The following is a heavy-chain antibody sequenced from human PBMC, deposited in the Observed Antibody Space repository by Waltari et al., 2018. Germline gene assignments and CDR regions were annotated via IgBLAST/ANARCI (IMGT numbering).Heavy chain of an antibody. J-gene: IGHJ2*01. CDR3: ARAPHYGAHFDL. CDR2: IRQDGNEK. CDR1: GFSFSDFY. V-gene: IGHV3-7*01. D-gene: IGHD4-17*01. Sequence: EVQLVESGGGLVQPGGSLRLSCTVSGFSFSDFYMDWVRQAPGKGLQWVVNIRQDGNEKYFLDSVKGRFTISRDNTKNSVYLEMNSLRADDTAVYYCARAPHYGAHFDLWGRGTLVTVSS.